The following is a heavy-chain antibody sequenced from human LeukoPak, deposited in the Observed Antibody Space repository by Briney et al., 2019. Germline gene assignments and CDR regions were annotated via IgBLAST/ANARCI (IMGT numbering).Heavy chain of an antibody. D-gene: IGHD3-3*01. CDR2: ISYDGSNK. CDR3: ARGYDFWSGYPLLDY. V-gene: IGHV3-30-3*01. Sequence: GGSLRLSCAASGFTFSSYAMHWVRQAPGKGLEWVAVISYDGSNKYYADSVKGRFTISRDNAKNSLYPQMNSLRAEDTAVYYCARGYDFWSGYPLLDYWGQGTLVTVSS. J-gene: IGHJ4*02. CDR1: GFTFSSYA.